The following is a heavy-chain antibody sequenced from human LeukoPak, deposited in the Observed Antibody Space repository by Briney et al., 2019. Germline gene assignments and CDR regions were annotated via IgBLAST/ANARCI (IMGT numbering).Heavy chain of an antibody. J-gene: IGHJ4*02. CDR3: ARGIVDTAMVLLDY. Sequence: SETLSLTCTVSGGSIGSYYWSWIRQPPGKGLEWIGYIYYSGSTNYNPSLKSRVTISVDTSKNQFSLKLSSVTAADTAVYYCARGIVDTAMVLLDYWGQGTLVTVSS. CDR2: IYYSGST. D-gene: IGHD5-18*01. CDR1: GGSIGSYY. V-gene: IGHV4-59*01.